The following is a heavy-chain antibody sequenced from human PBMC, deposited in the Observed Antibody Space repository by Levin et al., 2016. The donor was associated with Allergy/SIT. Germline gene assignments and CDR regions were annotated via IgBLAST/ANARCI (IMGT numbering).Heavy chain of an antibody. CDR1: GFTFTHHW. Sequence: GESLKISCVASGFTFTHHWMTWVRQTPGKGLEWVANIRQDGGLTYYVDSVKGRFTISRDNAKNSLYLQMDSLRGEDTAIYFCAASTWQVYLHYWGQGTLVTVSS. J-gene: IGHJ4*02. CDR3: AASTWQVYLHY. V-gene: IGHV3-7*01. CDR2: IRQDGGLT. D-gene: IGHD6-13*01.